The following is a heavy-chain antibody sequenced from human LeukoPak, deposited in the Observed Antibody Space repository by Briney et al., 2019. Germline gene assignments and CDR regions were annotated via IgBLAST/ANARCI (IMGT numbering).Heavy chain of an antibody. CDR2: INPNSGGT. CDR1: XXXXXXXY. D-gene: IGHD1/OR15-1a*01. J-gene: IGHJ4*02. Sequence: SXXXXXXXYXHWVRQVPGXGLXWMGWINPNSGGTKYAQKFQGRVTITRDXXISTAYMEVNRLRSDDTAVYYCXXVMNREGTNYWGQGTLVTVSS. CDR3: XXVMNREGTNY. V-gene: IGHV1-2*02.